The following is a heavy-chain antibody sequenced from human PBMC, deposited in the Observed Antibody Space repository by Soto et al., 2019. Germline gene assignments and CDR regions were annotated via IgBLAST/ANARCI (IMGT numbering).Heavy chain of an antibody. CDR3: ARAPAYYYDSSGYYNGYAFDI. D-gene: IGHD3-22*01. V-gene: IGHV4-31*03. CDR2: IYYSGST. Sequence: SETLSLTCTVSGGSISSGGYYWSWIRQHPGKGLEWIGYIYYSGSTYYNPSLKSRVTISVDTSKNQFSLKLSSVTAADTAVYYCARAPAYYYDSSGYYNGYAFDIWGQGTMVTVSS. J-gene: IGHJ3*02. CDR1: GGSISSGGYY.